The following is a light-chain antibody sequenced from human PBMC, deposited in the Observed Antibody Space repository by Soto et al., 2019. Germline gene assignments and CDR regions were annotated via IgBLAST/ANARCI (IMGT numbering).Light chain of an antibody. CDR1: QSVNSN. Sequence: PGERVTLSCRASQSVNSNLAWYQQKAGQAPRLLIYGTSTRATGIPARFSGSGSGTDFTLTISSLQPEDVATYYCQQTHSTIHSFGQGTKVDIK. CDR2: GTS. J-gene: IGKJ2*01. V-gene: IGKV3-15*01. CDR3: QQTHSTIHS.